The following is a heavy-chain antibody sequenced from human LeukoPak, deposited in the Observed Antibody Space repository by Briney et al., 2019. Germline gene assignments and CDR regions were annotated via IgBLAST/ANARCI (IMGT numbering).Heavy chain of an antibody. CDR1: GGSISSGGYY. Sequence: SETLSLTCTVSGGSISSGGYYWSWIRQPPGKGLEWIGYIYYSGTTNYSPSLKSRVTISVDTSKNQFSLKLSSVTAADTAVYYCARGRRFLEWLSGLRYYFDYWGQGTLVTVSS. CDR3: ARGRRFLEWLSGLRYYFDY. CDR2: IYYSGTT. D-gene: IGHD3-3*01. V-gene: IGHV4-61*08. J-gene: IGHJ4*02.